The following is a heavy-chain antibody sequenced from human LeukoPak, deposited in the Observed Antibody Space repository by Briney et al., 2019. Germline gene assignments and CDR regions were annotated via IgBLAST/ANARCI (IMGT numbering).Heavy chain of an antibody. CDR3: AKDYREFGRAWYYFDS. CDR1: GFRFNSYG. J-gene: IGHJ4*02. CDR2: IFFDGSNK. V-gene: IGHV3-30*18. D-gene: IGHD3-16*02. Sequence: GGSLRLSCAASGFRFNSYGMHWVRQAPGKGLEWVAVIFFDGSNKYYGESVKGRFTISRDNSRNTLYLQMNSLRPDDTAVYYCAKDYREFGRAWYYFDSWGQGTLVTVSS.